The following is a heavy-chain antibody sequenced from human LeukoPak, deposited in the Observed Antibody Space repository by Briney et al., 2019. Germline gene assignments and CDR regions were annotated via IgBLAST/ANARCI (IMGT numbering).Heavy chain of an antibody. CDR2: ISGGGVNT. J-gene: IGHJ4*02. D-gene: IGHD1-14*01. CDR3: AKGPLTEVAGTTWDY. V-gene: IGHV3-23*01. CDR1: GFTFSTCA. Sequence: GGSLRLSCAASGFTFSTCAMTWVRQAPGKGLEWVSAISGGGVNTYYADSVKGRFTISRDNSKNTLFLQMNSLRADDTAVYYCAKGPLTEVAGTTWDYWGQGTLVTVSS.